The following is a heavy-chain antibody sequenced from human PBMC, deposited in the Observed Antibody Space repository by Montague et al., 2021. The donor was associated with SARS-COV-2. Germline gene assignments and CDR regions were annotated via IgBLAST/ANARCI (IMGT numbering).Heavy chain of an antibody. CDR3: ARGGWGYCSSTSCRYYYYMDV. V-gene: IGHV1-69*13. CDR2: IIPIFGTA. Sequence: SVKVSCKASGGTFSSYAISWVRQAPGHGLEWMGGIIPIFGTANYAQKFQGRVTITADESTSTAYMELSSLRSEDTAVYYCARGGWGYCSSTSCRYYYYMDVWGKGTTVTVSS. CDR1: GGTFSSYA. J-gene: IGHJ6*03. D-gene: IGHD2-2*01.